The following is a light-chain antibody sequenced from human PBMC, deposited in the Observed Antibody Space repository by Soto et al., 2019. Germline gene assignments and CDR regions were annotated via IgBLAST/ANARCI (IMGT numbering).Light chain of an antibody. Sequence: DIPMTQSPSTLSASVGDRVTITCRASQNIGNWLAWYQQKPGKAPKLLIYRTSSLESGVPSRFSGSGSGTEFTLTISSLQPEDFATYYCQQYNSYWTFGQGTKVEIK. J-gene: IGKJ1*01. CDR3: QQYNSYWT. V-gene: IGKV1-5*03. CDR2: RTS. CDR1: QNIGNW.